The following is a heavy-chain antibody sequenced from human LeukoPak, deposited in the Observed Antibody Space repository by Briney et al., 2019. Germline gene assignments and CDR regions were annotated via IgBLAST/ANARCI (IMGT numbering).Heavy chain of an antibody. CDR1: GFTLSSYM. CDR3: TKDPLDY. CDR2: ISGSAGGT. V-gene: IGHV3-23*01. J-gene: IGHJ4*02. Sequence: GGSLRLSCVASGFTLSSYMMSWVRQAPGKGLEWVSSISGSAGGTFYSDSVRGRFTISRDSPKNTLYLQMSSLRVEDTALYYCTKDPLDYWGQGTLVTVSP.